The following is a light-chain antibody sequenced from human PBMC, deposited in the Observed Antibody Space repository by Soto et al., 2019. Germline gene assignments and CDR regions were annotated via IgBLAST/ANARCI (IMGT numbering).Light chain of an antibody. Sequence: LTQPASVSWSPGQSIAISCIGTSSDIGSYNYVSWYQQHPGKAPKLMIYDVSNRPSGVSDRFSGSESGNTASLTISGLQAEDETDYYCKSFTTSSTYVFGTGTKVTVL. CDR3: KSFTTSSTYV. V-gene: IGLV2-14*01. CDR2: DVS. J-gene: IGLJ1*01. CDR1: SSDIGSYNY.